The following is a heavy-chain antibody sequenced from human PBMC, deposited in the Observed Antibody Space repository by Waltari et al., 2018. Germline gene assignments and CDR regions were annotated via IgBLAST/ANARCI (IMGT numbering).Heavy chain of an antibody. CDR3: ARDANYDSGTYWAHNWFDT. CDR1: GFPLRRLH. D-gene: IGHD3-10*01. CDR2: ISYDGNNG. J-gene: IGHJ5*02. Sequence: QVQLVESGGGVVQPGRSLGLSCAASGFPLRRLHADWVRQAPGKGLEWVAVISYDGNNGYYTDSVKGRFTISRDNSKNTLYLQMSSLTFEDTAVYYCARDANYDSGTYWAHNWFDTWGQGTLVTVSS. V-gene: IGHV3-30*10.